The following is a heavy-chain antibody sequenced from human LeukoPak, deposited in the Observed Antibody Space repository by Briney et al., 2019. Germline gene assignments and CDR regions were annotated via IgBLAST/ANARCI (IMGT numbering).Heavy chain of an antibody. CDR1: GYTFSVYY. J-gene: IGHJ4*02. CDR3: ARDRPSYDSSGYYDY. D-gene: IGHD3-22*01. Sequence: GASVKVSCKASGYTFSVYYMHWVRQAPGQGLEWMGWINPNSGGTNFAQKFQGRVTMTRDTSISTAYMELSRLRLDDTAVYYCARDRPSYDSSGYYDYWGQGTLVTVSS. V-gene: IGHV1-2*02. CDR2: INPNSGGT.